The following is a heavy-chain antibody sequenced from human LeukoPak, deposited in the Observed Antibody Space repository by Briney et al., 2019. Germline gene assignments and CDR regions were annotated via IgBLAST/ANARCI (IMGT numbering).Heavy chain of an antibody. CDR3: ARVSLYYDSSGYSYYMDV. CDR2: IYYSGST. Sequence: SETLSLTCTVSGGSLSSYHWSWIRQPPGKGLEWIGHIYYSGSTNYNPSLKSRVTISVDTSKNQFSLKLSSVTAADTAVYYCARVSLYYDSSGYSYYMDVWGKGTTVTVSS. V-gene: IGHV4-59*01. D-gene: IGHD3-22*01. CDR1: GGSLSSYH. J-gene: IGHJ6*03.